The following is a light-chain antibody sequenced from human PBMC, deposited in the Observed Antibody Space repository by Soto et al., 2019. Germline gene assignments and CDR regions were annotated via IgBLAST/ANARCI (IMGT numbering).Light chain of an antibody. Sequence: EIVMTQSPGTLSLSPGERATLSCRASQSLSGNYLAWYQHKPGQAPTLLIYGASSRATGIPDRFSGSGSGTDFTLIISRLEPEDFAVYYCQQYVRIPRTFGQGTKLEIK. CDR1: QSLSGNY. CDR2: GAS. V-gene: IGKV3-20*01. CDR3: QQYVRIPRT. J-gene: IGKJ2*01.